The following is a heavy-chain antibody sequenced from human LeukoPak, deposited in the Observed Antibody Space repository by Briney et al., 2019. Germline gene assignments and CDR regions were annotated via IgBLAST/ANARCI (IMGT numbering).Heavy chain of an antibody. CDR2: ISWNSGSI. V-gene: IGHV3-9*01. Sequence: QSGGSLRLSCAASGFTFSSYAMSWVRQAPGKGLEWVSGISWNSGSIGYADSVKGRFTISRDSAKNSLYLQMNSLRAEDTALYYCAKDKSSSDYDILTGYYTFDYWGQGTLVTVS. D-gene: IGHD3-9*01. CDR1: GFTFSSYA. CDR3: AKDKSSSDYDILTGYYTFDY. J-gene: IGHJ4*02.